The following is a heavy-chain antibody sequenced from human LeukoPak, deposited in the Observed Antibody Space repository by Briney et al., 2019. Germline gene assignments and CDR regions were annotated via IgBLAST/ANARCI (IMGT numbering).Heavy chain of an antibody. CDR3: ARGNSHSDGSGSYYDDY. V-gene: IGHV4-34*01. D-gene: IGHD3-10*01. Sequence: GSLRLSCAASGFTVSSNYMSWIRQPPGKGLEWIGEINHSGSTNYNPSLKSRVTISVDTSKNQFSLKLSSVTAADTAVYHCARGNSHSDGSGSYYDDYWGQGTLVTVSS. J-gene: IGHJ4*02. CDR2: INHSGST. CDR1: GFTVSSNY.